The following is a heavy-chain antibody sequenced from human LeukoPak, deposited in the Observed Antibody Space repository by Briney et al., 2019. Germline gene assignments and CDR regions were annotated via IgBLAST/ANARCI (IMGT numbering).Heavy chain of an antibody. Sequence: ASVKVSCKASGYTFTSYAMHWVRQAPGQRLEWMGWTNAGNGNTKYSQKFQGRVTITRDTSASTAYMELSSLRSEDTAVYYCARDPGDGLDYWGQGTLVTVSS. V-gene: IGHV1-3*01. J-gene: IGHJ4*02. CDR3: ARDPGDGLDY. D-gene: IGHD5-24*01. CDR2: TNAGNGNT. CDR1: GYTFTSYA.